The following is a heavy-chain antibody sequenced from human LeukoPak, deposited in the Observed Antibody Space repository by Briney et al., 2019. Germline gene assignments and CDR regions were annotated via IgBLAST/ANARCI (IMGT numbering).Heavy chain of an antibody. Sequence: GGSLRLSCAASGFTFSSYAMSWVRQTPGKGLECVSGVSNSGGTTYFADSVKGRFTISRDNSMNTLYLQMNSLRAEDTAVYYCAKQGSTLVEYFQHWGQGTLVTVST. J-gene: IGHJ1*01. D-gene: IGHD1-26*01. CDR3: AKQGSTLVEYFQH. V-gene: IGHV3-23*01. CDR2: VSNSGGTT. CDR1: GFTFSSYA.